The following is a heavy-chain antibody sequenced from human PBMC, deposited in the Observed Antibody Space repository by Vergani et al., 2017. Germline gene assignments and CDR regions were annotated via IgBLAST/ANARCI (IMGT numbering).Heavy chain of an antibody. Sequence: QLQLQESGPGLVKPSATLSLTCSVSGASIRSSNYYWGWIRQPPGKGLEWIASIYYSGSTYYNPSLKSRVTISVDTSKNQFSLKLSSVTAADTAVYFCARHSXVEWLVNLGWIDPWGQGILVTVSS. V-gene: IGHV4-39*01. CDR3: ARHSXVEWLVNLGWIDP. D-gene: IGHD6-19*01. CDR1: GASIRSSNYY. CDR2: IYYSGST. J-gene: IGHJ5*02.